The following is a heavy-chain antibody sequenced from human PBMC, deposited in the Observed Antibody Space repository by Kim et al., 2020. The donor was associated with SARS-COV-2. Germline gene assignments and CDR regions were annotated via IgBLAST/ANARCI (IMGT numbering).Heavy chain of an antibody. CDR1: GFTFSSYG. CDR3: AKELKPLSHIAAAGLDY. D-gene: IGHD6-13*01. J-gene: IGHJ4*02. Sequence: GGSLRLSCAASGFTFSSYGMHWVRQAPGKGLEWVAVISYDGSNKYYADSVKGRFTISRDNSKNTLYLQMNSLRAEDTAVYYCAKELKPLSHIAAAGLDYWGQGTLVTVSS. CDR2: ISYDGSNK. V-gene: IGHV3-30*18.